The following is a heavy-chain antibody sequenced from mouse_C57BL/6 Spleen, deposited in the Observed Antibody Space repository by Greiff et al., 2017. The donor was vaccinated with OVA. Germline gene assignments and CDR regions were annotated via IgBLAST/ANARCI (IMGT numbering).Heavy chain of an antibody. V-gene: IGHV1-4*01. J-gene: IGHJ1*03. CDR2: INPSSGYT. D-gene: IGHD1-1*01. CDR3: ARGYGSSYEYFDV. Sequence: VKLQQSGAELARPGASVKMSCKASGYTFTSYTMHWVKQRPGQGLEWIGYINPSSGYTKYNQKFKDKATLTADKSSSTAYMQLSSLTSEDSAVYYCARGYGSSYEYFDVWGTGTTVTVSS. CDR1: GYTFTSYT.